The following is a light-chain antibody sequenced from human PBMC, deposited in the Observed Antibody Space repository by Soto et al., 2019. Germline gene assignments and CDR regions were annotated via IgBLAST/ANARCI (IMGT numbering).Light chain of an antibody. J-gene: IGKJ1*01. V-gene: IGKV1-5*01. Sequence: DIQLTQSPSTLSASLGDSVSITCRASQTISRWLAWYQQKPGKAPKLLIYDASSLGSGVPSRFRGSGSGTEFTLTISSLQSDDFATYYCQQYTTYWTFGQGTKLDIK. CDR3: QQYTTYWT. CDR1: QTISRW. CDR2: DAS.